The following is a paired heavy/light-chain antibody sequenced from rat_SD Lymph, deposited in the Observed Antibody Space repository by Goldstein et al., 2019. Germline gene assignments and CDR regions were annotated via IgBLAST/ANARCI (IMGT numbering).Heavy chain of an antibody. CDR1: GFTFSDYY. CDR2: ISYDGGST. D-gene: IGHD1-2*01. V-gene: IGHV5-20*01. CDR3: TTGYYYSSPWFAY. Sequence: EVQLVESGGGLVQPGRSLKLSCAASGFTFSDYYMAWVRQAPTKGLEWVASISYDGGSTYYRDSVKGRFTISRDNAKSSLYLQMDSLRSEDTATYYCTTGYYYSSPWFAYWGQGTLVTVSS. J-gene: IGHJ3*01.
Light chain of an antibody. Sequence: DIVMTQGALPNPVPSGESASITCRSSKSLVYKDGKTYLNWFLQRPGQSPQLLTYWTSTRASGVSERFSGSGSGTYFTLKISRVRAEDAGVYYCQQVREYPFTFGSGTKLEIK. CDR2: WTS. J-gene: IGKJ4*01. CDR3: QQVREYPFT. CDR1: KSLVYKDGKTY. V-gene: IGKV2S16*01.